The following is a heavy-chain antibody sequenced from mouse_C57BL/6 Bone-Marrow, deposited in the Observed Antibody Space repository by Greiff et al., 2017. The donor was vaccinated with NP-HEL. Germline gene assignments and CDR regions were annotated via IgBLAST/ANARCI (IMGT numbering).Heavy chain of an antibody. CDR3: TSMVPFAY. V-gene: IGHV14-4*01. J-gene: IGHJ3*01. Sequence: DVQLQESGAELVRPGASVKLSCTASGFNIKDDYMHWVKQRPEQGLEWIGWIDPENGDTEYASKFQGKATITADTSSNTAYLQLSSLTSEDTAVYYCTSMVPFAYWGQGTLVTVSA. CDR2: IDPENGDT. D-gene: IGHD1-1*02. CDR1: GFNIKDDY.